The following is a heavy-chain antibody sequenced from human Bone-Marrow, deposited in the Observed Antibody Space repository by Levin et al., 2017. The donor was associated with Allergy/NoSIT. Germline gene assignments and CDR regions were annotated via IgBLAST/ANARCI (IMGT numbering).Heavy chain of an antibody. CDR2: ISRDSSDI. CDR3: ASGGGSYFIDYYFGMDV. J-gene: IGHJ6*02. V-gene: IGHV3-21*01. CDR1: GFIFSGYT. Sequence: SCVTSGFIFSGYTMNWVRQAPGKGLEWVSSISRDSSDIYYTDSVKGRFTVSRDNAKNSLYLQLNSLRAEDTAVYYCASGGGSYFIDYYFGMDVWGHGTTVIVSS. D-gene: IGHD3-16*01.